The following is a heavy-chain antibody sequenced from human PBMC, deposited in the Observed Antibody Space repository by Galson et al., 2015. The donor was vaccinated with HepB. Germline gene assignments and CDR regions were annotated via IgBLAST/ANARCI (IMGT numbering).Heavy chain of an antibody. V-gene: IGHV5-51*01. D-gene: IGHD3-22*01. CDR1: GYSFTSYW. Sequence: QSGAEVKKPGESLKISCKGSGYSFTSYWIGWVRQMPGKGLEWMGIIYPGDSDTRYSPSFQGQVTISADKSISTAYLQWSSLKASDTAMYYCATSRITMIEGYYGMDVWGQGTTVTVSS. CDR2: IYPGDSDT. J-gene: IGHJ6*02. CDR3: ATSRITMIEGYYGMDV.